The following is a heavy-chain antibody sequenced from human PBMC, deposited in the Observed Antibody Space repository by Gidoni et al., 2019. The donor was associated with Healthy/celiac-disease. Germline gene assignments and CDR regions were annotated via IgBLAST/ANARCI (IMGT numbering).Heavy chain of an antibody. J-gene: IGHJ4*02. CDR1: GVTFSSYA. V-gene: IGHV3-23*04. D-gene: IGHD6-19*01. CDR3: AKVESIAVAGTYYFDY. CDR2: ISGSGGST. Sequence: EVQLVESGGGLVQPGGSLRLSCAASGVTFSSYAMSWVRQAPGKGLEWVSAISGSGGSTYYADSVKGRFTISRDNSKNTLYLQMNSLRAEDTAVYYCAKVESIAVAGTYYFDYWGQGTLVTVSS.